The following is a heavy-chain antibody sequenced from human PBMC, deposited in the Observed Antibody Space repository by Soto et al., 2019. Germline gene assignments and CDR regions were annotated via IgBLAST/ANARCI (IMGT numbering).Heavy chain of an antibody. CDR2: IYYSGST. V-gene: IGHV4-39*01. CDR1: GDSISSSSYY. CDR3: ASWWKSAVRGVLLDDY. D-gene: IGHD3-10*01. J-gene: IGHJ4*02. Sequence: KPSDTLSLTCTVSGDSISSSSYYGGWNRQPPGKGLEWIGSIYYSGSTYYNPSLKSRVTMSVDTSKNQFSLRLSSVTAADTAVYYCASWWKSAVRGVLLDDYWGQGTLVTVSS.